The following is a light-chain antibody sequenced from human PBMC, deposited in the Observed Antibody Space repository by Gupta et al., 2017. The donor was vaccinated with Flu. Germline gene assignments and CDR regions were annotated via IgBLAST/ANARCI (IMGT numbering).Light chain of an antibody. CDR2: DSS. CDR3: LLYLGGPNLNWL. J-gene: IGLJ3*02. V-gene: IGLV7-43*01. Sequence: QTVVTQEPSLTVSPGGTVTLTCASSTGAVSSGHHPNWVQQKPGQAPRTLIYDSSNKYSWTPARFSGSLLGDKAALTVSGVQPEDEADYDGLLYLGGPNLNWLFGGGTKLTVL. CDR1: TGAVSSGHH.